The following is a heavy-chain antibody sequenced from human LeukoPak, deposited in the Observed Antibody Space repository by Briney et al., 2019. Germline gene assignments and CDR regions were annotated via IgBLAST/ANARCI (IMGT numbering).Heavy chain of an antibody. D-gene: IGHD5-12*01. CDR2: IYPGDSDT. CDR1: GYSFTSYW. J-gene: IGHJ6*03. V-gene: IGHV5-51*01. CDR3: ARHTKVATITFRHYYYMDV. Sequence: GESLKISCKGSGYSFTSYWIGWVRQMPGKGLEWMGIIYPGDSDTRYSPSFQGQVTISADKSISTAYLQWSSLKASDTAMYYCARHTKVATITFRHYYYMDVWGKGTTVTVSS.